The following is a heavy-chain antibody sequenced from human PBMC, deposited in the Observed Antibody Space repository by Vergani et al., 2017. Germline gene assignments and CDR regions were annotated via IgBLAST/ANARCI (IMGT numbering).Heavy chain of an antibody. D-gene: IGHD1-1*01. CDR2: IIPIFGTA. V-gene: IGHV1-69*01. CDR3: ARVRESIPATRYYYYYYYMDV. J-gene: IGHJ6*03. Sequence: QVQLVQSGAEVKQPGSSVKVSCKASGGTFSSYAISWVRQAPGQGLEWMGGIIPIFGTANYAQKFQGRVTITADESKSTAYMELSSLRSEDTAVYYCARVRESIPATRYYYYYYYMDVWGKGTTVTVSS. CDR1: GGTFSSYA.